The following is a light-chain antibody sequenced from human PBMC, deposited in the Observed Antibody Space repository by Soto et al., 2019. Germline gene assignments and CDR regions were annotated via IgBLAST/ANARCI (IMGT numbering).Light chain of an antibody. CDR3: QTWGTGIMV. CDR2: LNSDGSH. V-gene: IGLV4-69*01. Sequence: QPVLTQSPSASASLGVSVKLTCTLSSGHSSYAIAWYQQQPEKGPRYLMKLNSDGSHSKGDGIPDRFSGSSSGAERYLTISSLQSEDEADYYCQTWGTGIMVFGGGTKLTVL. J-gene: IGLJ2*01. CDR1: SGHSSYA.